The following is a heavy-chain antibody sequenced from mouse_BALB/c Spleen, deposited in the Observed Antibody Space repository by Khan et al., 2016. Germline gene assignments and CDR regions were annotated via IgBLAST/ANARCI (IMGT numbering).Heavy chain of an antibody. CDR3: ATWQEYRNSIYAMDY. CDR1: GYTFTNYG. V-gene: IGHV9-3*02. J-gene: IGHJ4*01. Sequence: QIQLVQSGPELQKPGETVKIPCKASGYTFTNYGMNWVKQAPGKGLKWMGRINPNTGEPTYAEAFKGRFAFSLETYASTAYLQINNLKNEDTATYFCATWQEYRNSIYAMDYWRQGTSVTVSS. D-gene: IGHD2-10*02. CDR2: INPNTGEP.